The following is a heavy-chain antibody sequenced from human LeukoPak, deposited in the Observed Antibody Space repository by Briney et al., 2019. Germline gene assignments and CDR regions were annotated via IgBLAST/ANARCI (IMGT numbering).Heavy chain of an antibody. D-gene: IGHD3-10*01. CDR2: IRHDGSNK. Sequence: GGSLRLSCTPPGFISRKYGRHWVPQAPGRGLGWGAFIRHDGSNKYYADSVKGRCTISRDNSKKTVYLQMNSLRTEDTAVYYCATGGDYYGSGSYLYWGQGTLVTVSS. CDR3: ATGGDYYGSGSYLY. CDR1: GFISRKYG. V-gene: IGHV3-30*02. J-gene: IGHJ4*02.